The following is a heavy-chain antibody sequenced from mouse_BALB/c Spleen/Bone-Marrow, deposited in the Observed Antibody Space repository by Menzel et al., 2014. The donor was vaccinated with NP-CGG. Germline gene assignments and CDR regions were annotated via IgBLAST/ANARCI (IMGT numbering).Heavy chain of an antibody. CDR2: IVPRSGYT. D-gene: IGHD1-2*01. V-gene: IGHV1-4*02. Sequence: QVQLKESASELARPGASVRLSCGASGYTFTGYTIQWVKQRPGQGLEWIGYIVPRSGYTDYNQKFKDKATLTADKSSSTAYMQLSRLTSEDAAVYYCAREDITTADFDYWGQGTTLTVSS. J-gene: IGHJ2*01. CDR3: AREDITTADFDY. CDR1: GYTFTGYT.